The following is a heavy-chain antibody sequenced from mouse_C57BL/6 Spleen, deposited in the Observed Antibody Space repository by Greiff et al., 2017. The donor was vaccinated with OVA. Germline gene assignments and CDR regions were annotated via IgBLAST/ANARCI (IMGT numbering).Heavy chain of an antibody. CDR1: GFTFSDYG. J-gene: IGHJ2*01. Sequence: EVKLMESGGGLVKPGGSLKLSCAASGFTFSDYGMHWVRQAPEKGLEWFAYISSGSSSIYYADTVTGRFTISRDNAKNTLDLQMTILRSEATAMYYCARIGWLPYFDDWGQGTTLTVSS. V-gene: IGHV5-17*01. D-gene: IGHD2-3*01. CDR3: ARIGWLPYFDD. CDR2: ISSGSSSI.